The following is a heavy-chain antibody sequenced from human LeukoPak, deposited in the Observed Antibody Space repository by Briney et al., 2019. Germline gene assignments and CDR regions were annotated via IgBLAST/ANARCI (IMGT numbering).Heavy chain of an antibody. D-gene: IGHD1-26*01. CDR1: SGSLSGYY. V-gene: IGHV4-59*01. J-gene: IGHJ4*02. Sequence: SETLSLTCTVSSGSLSGYYWSWIRQPPGKGLEWIGYIYYSGSTNYNPSLKSRVTISVDTSKNQFSLKLSSVTAADTAVYYCARFIVGATTFDYWGQGTLVTVSS. CDR3: ARFIVGATTFDY. CDR2: IYYSGST.